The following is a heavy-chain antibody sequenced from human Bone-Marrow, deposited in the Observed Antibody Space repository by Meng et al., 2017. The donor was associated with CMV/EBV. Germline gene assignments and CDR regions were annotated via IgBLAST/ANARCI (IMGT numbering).Heavy chain of an antibody. V-gene: IGHV3-13*01. Sequence: GESLKISCAACGFTFSSYDMHWVRQATGKGLEWVSAIGTAGDTYYPGSVKGRFTISRENAKNSLYLQMNSLRAGDTAVYYCARDLREARYYYGMDVWGQGTTVTVSS. J-gene: IGHJ6*02. CDR3: ARDLREARYYYGMDV. CDR1: GFTFSSYD. CDR2: IGTAGDT. D-gene: IGHD1-26*01.